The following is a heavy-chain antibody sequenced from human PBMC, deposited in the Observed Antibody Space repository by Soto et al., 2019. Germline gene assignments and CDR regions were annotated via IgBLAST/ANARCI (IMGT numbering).Heavy chain of an antibody. J-gene: IGHJ6*02. CDR3: ARSSITIFGVVIHYYYYGMDV. CDR2: INAGNGNT. CDR1: GYTFTSYA. Sequence: ASVKVSCKASGYTFTSYAMHWVRQAPGQRLEWMGWINAGNGNTKYSQKFQGRVTITRDTSASTAYMEPSSLRSEDTAVYYCARSSITIFGVVIHYYYYGMDVWGQGTTVTVSS. D-gene: IGHD3-3*01. V-gene: IGHV1-3*01.